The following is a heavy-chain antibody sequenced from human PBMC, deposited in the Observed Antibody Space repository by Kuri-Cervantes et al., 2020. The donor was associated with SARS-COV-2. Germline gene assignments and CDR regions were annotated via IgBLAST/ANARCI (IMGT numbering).Heavy chain of an antibody. CDR3: TRWRVGAKT. CDR2: ISSTGDTI. J-gene: IGHJ4*02. V-gene: IGHV3-48*03. CDR1: GFTFSSYE. D-gene: IGHD1-26*01. Sequence: GSLRLSCAASGFTFSSYEMNWVRQTPGKGLEWVSYISSTGDTIYYADSVKGRFTISRDNAKNSLYLQMNSLRAEDTAVYYCTRWRVGAKTWGQGTLVTVSS.